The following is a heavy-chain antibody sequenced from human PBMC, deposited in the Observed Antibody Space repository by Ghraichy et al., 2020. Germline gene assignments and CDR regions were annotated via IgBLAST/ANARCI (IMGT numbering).Heavy chain of an antibody. J-gene: IGHJ4*02. CDR1: GGSISSYY. D-gene: IGHD3-16*01. CDR3: AGGGYYFDP. CDR2: IYYSGST. Sequence: SETLSLTCTVSGGSISSYYWSWIRQPPGKGVEWIGYIYYSGSTNYNPSLKSRVTISVDTSKNQFSLKLSSVTAADTALYYCAGGGYYFDPWGQGTLVTVSS. V-gene: IGHV4-59*01.